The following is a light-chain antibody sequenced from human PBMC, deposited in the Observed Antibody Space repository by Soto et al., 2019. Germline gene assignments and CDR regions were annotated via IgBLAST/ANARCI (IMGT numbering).Light chain of an antibody. V-gene: IGLV4-60*02. J-gene: IGLJ3*02. Sequence: QLVLTQSSSASASLGSSVKLTCTLSSGHSSYIIAWHQQQPGKAPRYLMKLEGSGSYNKGSGVPDRFSGSSSGADRYLTISNFQFEDEADYSCETLDSNTQVFGGGTELTVL. CDR2: LEGSGSY. CDR1: SGHSSYI. CDR3: ETLDSNTQV.